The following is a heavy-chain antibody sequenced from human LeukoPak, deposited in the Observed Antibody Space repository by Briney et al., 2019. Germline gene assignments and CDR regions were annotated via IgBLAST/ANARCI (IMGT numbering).Heavy chain of an antibody. V-gene: IGHV4-39*01. D-gene: IGHD5-24*01. CDR3: ARQYGMATIDY. J-gene: IGHJ4*02. CDR2: IYYSGST. CDR1: GGSISSSSYY. Sequence: SSETLSLTCTVSGGSISSSSYYWGWIRQPPGKGLEWIGSIYYSGSTYYNPSLKSRVTISVDTSKNQFSLKLSSVTAADTAVYYCARQYGMATIDYWGQGTLVTVSS.